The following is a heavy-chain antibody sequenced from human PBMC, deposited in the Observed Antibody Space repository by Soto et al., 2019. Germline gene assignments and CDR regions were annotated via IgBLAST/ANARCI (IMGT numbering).Heavy chain of an antibody. CDR1: GGSISPYY. CDR2: IFTNEHI. D-gene: IGHD6-13*01. J-gene: IGHJ4*02. CDR3: ARDRLGEDQQPFDY. Sequence: QVQLQESGPGLVKPSETLSLTCTVSGGSISPYYWNWIRQPAGKRLEWIGRIFTNEHINYNPSLKSRATLSVDMSKNQFSLKLTSVTADDTAVYYCARDRLGEDQQPFDYWGQGTLVTVSS. V-gene: IGHV4-4*07.